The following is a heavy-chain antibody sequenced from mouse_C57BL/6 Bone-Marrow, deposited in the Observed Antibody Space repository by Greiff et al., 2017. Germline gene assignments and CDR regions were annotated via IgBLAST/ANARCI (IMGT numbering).Heavy chain of an antibody. Sequence: EVKLMESGGGLVKPGGSLKLSCAASGFTFSSYAMSWVRQTPEKSLEWVATISDGGRYTYYPDNVKGRFTISRDNAKNNLYLQMSHLKSEDTAMYYCARDRRDYWGQGTTLTVSS. V-gene: IGHV5-4*01. J-gene: IGHJ2*01. CDR1: GFTFSSYA. CDR2: ISDGGRYT. CDR3: ARDRRDY.